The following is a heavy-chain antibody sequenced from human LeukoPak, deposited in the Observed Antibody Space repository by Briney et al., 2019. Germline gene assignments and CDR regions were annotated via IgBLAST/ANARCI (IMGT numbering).Heavy chain of an antibody. CDR1: GGSISSSSYY. CDR3: ARHSYYDILTGYPENWFDP. CDR2: IYYSGST. D-gene: IGHD3-9*01. V-gene: IGHV4-39*07. J-gene: IGHJ5*02. Sequence: PSETLSLTCTVSGGSISSSSYYWGWIRQPPGKGLEWIGSIYYSGSTYYNPSLKSRVTISVDTSKNQFSLKLSSVTAADTAVYYCARHSYYDILTGYPENWFDPWGQGTLVTVSS.